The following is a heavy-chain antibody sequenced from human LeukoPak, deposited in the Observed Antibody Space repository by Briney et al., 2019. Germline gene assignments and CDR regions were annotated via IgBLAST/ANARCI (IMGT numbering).Heavy chain of an antibody. CDR2: ISRDGIT. CDR3: ARSFLIYFYDYSDYYFSQSPDAFDI. CDR1: GGSFNDSY. D-gene: IGHD3-22*01. Sequence: PSETLSLTCAVYGGSFNDSYWSWIRQSPGKGLAWLGDISRDGITNYNPSLKSRVTLSIDTSKNQFSLRLNSVTAADTAVYYCARSFLIYFYDYSDYYFSQSPDAFDIWGQGTMVTVSS. V-gene: IGHV4-34*01. J-gene: IGHJ3*02.